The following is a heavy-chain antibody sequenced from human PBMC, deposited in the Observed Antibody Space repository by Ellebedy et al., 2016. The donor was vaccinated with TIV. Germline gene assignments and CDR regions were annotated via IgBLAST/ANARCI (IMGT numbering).Heavy chain of an antibody. D-gene: IGHD3-10*01. CDR1: GFTFSDYY. CDR3: AREGITMVRGVIFH. J-gene: IGHJ4*02. V-gene: IGHV3-11*01. Sequence: GGSLRLXCAASGFTFSDYYMSWIRQAPGKGLEWVSYISSSGSTIYYADSVKGRFTISRDNAKNSLYLQMNSLRAEDTAVYYCAREGITMVRGVIFHWGQGTLVTVSS. CDR2: ISSSGSTI.